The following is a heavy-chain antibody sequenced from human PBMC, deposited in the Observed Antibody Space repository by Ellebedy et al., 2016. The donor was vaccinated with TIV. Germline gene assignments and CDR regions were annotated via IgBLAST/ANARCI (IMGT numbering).Heavy chain of an antibody. CDR2: IYSTGST. CDR1: GGSMIAYY. D-gene: IGHD5/OR15-5a*01. V-gene: IGHV4-4*07. CDR3: ARDTDREVSDV. J-gene: IGHJ6*02. Sequence: MPSETLSLTCSVSGGSMIAYYWIWVRQPAGRKLEWIGRIYSTGSTNYNPSLKSRVTMSLEPSKNQFSLRLASVTAADTAVYYCARDTDREVSDVWGQGTTVTVSS.